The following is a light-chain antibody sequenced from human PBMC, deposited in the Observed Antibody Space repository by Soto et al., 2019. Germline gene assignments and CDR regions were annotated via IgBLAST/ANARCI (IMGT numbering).Light chain of an antibody. Sequence: QSALTQPASVSGSPGQSITISCTGTSGDIGSYNRVSWYQQHPGKAPKLIIYEVTDRPSGVSNRFSGSKSGNTASLTISGLQSEDEADYYCAAWDDSLNGWVFGGGTKLTVL. CDR3: AAWDDSLNGWV. CDR2: EVT. V-gene: IGLV2-14*01. CDR1: SGDIGSYNR. J-gene: IGLJ3*02.